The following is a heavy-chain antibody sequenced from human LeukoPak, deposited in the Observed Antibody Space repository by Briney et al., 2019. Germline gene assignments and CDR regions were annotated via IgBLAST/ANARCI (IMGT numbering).Heavy chain of an antibody. D-gene: IGHD6-13*01. CDR3: ARELGSSWSNYYDY. Sequence: SETLSLTCTVSGGSISSSTYYWGWIRQPPGKGLEWIGGISYSGNIYYNPSLKSRVTISVDTSKNQFSLKLSSVTAADTAVYYCARELGSSWSNYYDYWGQGTLVTVSS. CDR1: GGSISSSTYY. V-gene: IGHV4-39*02. CDR2: ISYSGNI. J-gene: IGHJ4*02.